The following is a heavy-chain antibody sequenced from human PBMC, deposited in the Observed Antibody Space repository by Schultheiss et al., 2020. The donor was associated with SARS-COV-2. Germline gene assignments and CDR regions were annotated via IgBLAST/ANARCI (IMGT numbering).Heavy chain of an antibody. CDR2: IYYSGST. J-gene: IGHJ6*02. D-gene: IGHD2-15*01. CDR3: ASTKKEAAYYYYYYGMDV. CDR1: SGSFSGYY. Sequence: SQTLSLTCAVYSGSFSGYYWSWIRQPPGKGLEWIGYIYYSGSTNYNPSLKSRVTISVDTSKNQFSLKLSSVTAADTAVYYCASTKKEAAYYYYYYGMDVWGQGTTVTVSS. V-gene: IGHV4-59*08.